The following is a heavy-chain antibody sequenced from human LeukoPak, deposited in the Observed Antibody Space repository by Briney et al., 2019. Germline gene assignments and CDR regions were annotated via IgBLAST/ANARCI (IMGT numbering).Heavy chain of an antibody. CDR2: TYYRSKWSN. D-gene: IGHD2-8*02. J-gene: IGHJ4*02. Sequence: SQTLSLTCAISGDSVSSNSTTWNWIRPSPSRGLEWLGRTYYRSKWSNDYAVSVKSRITITPDTSKNLFSLQLNSVTPEDTAVYYCASSETGGYLFAYWGQGTLVTVSS. CDR1: GDSVSSNSTT. CDR3: ASSETGGYLFAY. V-gene: IGHV6-1*01.